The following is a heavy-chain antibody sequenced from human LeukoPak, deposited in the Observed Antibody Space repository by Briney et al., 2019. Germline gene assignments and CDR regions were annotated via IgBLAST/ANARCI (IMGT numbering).Heavy chain of an antibody. J-gene: IGHJ4*02. CDR3: ARAAGGIQLWYREGISFDY. CDR2: ISSSSSTI. CDR1: GFTFSSYS. V-gene: IGHV3-48*01. Sequence: PGGSLRLSCAASGFTFSSYSMNWVRQAPGKGLEWVSYISSSSSTIYYADSVKGRFTISRDNAKNSLYLQMNSLRAEDTAVYYCARAAGGIQLWYREGISFDYWGQGTLVTVSS. D-gene: IGHD5-18*01.